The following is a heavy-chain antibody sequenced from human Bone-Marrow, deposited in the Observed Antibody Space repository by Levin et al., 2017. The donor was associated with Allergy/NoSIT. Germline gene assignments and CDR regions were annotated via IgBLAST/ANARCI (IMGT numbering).Heavy chain of an antibody. CDR3: ARDSRITAAGRRDYFYGMDV. CDR2: IYSDGTT. V-gene: IGHV3-53*01. D-gene: IGHD6-13*01. J-gene: IGHJ6*02. Sequence: GESLKISCVASGFNVSKHYMSWVRQAPGKGLQWVSIIYSDGTTYYAESVKGRFTISRDNSKNTLYLQMNSLRVEDTAVYFCARDSRITAAGRRDYFYGMDVWGQGTTVTVSS. CDR1: GFNVSKHY.